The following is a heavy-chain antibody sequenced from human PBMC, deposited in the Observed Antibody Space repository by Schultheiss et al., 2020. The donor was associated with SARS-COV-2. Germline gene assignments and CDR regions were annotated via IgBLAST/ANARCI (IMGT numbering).Heavy chain of an antibody. V-gene: IGHV4-4*02. Sequence: SETLSLTCAVSGGSISSSNWWSWVRQPPGKGLEWIGRIYTSGSTNYNPSLKSRVTISVDTSKNQFSLKLSSVTAADTAVYYCARHNGGYYDYWGQGTLVTVSS. CDR1: GGSISSSNW. CDR3: ARHNGGYYDY. J-gene: IGHJ4*02. CDR2: IYTSGST. D-gene: IGHD3-22*01.